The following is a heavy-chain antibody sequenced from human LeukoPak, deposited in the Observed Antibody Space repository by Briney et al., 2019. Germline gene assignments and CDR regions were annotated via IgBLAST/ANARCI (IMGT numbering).Heavy chain of an antibody. V-gene: IGHV3-7*04. CDR1: GFTFSSSW. CDR2: IGEDGNEK. Sequence: GGSLRLSCAASGFTFSSSWMNWVRQAPGEGLEWVANIGEDGNEKYYVDSVKGRFTISRDNAKNSLYLQMNSLRVEDTAVYYCARNWAMLDYWGQGILVTVSS. D-gene: IGHD2-2*01. J-gene: IGHJ4*02. CDR3: ARNWAMLDY.